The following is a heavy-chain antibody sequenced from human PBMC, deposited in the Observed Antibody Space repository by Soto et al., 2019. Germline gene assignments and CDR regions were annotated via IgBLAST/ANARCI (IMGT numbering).Heavy chain of an antibody. CDR2: IYSGGST. Sequence: PGGSLRLSCAASGFTVSSNYMSWVRQAPGKGLEWVSVIYSGGSTYYADSVKGRFTISRDNSKNTLYLQMNSLRAEGTAVYYCAKSWGGDGYSHWGQGTLVTVSS. V-gene: IGHV3-53*01. J-gene: IGHJ4*02. D-gene: IGHD2-15*01. CDR3: AKSWGGDGYSH. CDR1: GFTVSSNY.